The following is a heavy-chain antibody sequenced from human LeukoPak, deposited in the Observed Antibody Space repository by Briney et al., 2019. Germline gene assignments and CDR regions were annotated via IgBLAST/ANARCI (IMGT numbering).Heavy chain of an antibody. CDR3: ARDLNLESKKYYDFWSSYLLTDY. D-gene: IGHD3-3*01. Sequence: GGSLRLSCAASGFTFSSYWMSWVRQAPGKGLEWVANIKQDGSEKYYVDSVKGRFTISRDNAKNSLYLRMNSLRAEDTAVYYCARDLNLESKKYYDFWSSYLLTDYWGQGTLVTVSS. J-gene: IGHJ4*02. V-gene: IGHV3-7*01. CDR1: GFTFSSYW. CDR2: IKQDGSEK.